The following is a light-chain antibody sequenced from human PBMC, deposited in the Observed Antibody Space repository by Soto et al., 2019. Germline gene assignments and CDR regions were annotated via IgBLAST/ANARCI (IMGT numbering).Light chain of an antibody. CDR2: DAS. CDR3: QQWLT. J-gene: IGKJ4*01. CDR1: QSISSW. Sequence: DIQMTQSPSTLSATVGDRVTITCRASQSISSWLAWYQQKPGKAPKLLIYDASSLESGVPSRFSGSGSGTDFTLTISSLQPDDFATYYCQQWLTFGGGTKVEIK. V-gene: IGKV1-5*01.